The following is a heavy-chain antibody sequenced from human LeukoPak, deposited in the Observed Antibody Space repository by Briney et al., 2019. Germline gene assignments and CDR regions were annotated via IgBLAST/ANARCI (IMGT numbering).Heavy chain of an antibody. Sequence: GGSLRLSCAASGFTFSDYYMDWVRQAPGKGLEWVANIKYDGSEKYYVDSVRGRFTISRDNAKNSLYLQMNSLTPEDTAVYFCAKDCSGGSCYDYWGQGTLVTISS. J-gene: IGHJ4*02. D-gene: IGHD2-15*01. CDR2: IKYDGSEK. V-gene: IGHV3-7*04. CDR3: AKDCSGGSCYDY. CDR1: GFTFSDYY.